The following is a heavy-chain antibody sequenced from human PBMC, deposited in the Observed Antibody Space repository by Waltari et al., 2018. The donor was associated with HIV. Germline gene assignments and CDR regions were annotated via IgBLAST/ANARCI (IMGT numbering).Heavy chain of an antibody. J-gene: IGHJ6*02. D-gene: IGHD3-10*01. V-gene: IGHV3-23*01. CDR1: GFDFIKFV. CDR3: AKDHPGNYYHIYGMDV. Sequence: EEQLFESGGGLVPPGGSLRLSCAASGFDFIKFVMNWVRQAPGKGPEWVSGISPASTNIYYADSVKGRFTIYRDNSRSTLYLQMNSLRAEDTATYYCAKDHPGNYYHIYGMDVWGQGTTVSVTS. CDR2: ISPASTNI.